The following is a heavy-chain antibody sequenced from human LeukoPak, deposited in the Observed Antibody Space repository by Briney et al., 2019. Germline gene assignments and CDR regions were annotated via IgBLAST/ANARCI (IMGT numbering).Heavy chain of an antibody. CDR1: GFTFSDYS. J-gene: IGHJ6*03. CDR2: INTSGGYT. V-gene: IGHV3-21*01. Sequence: GGSLRLSCGAPGFTFSDYSMNWVRQAPGKGLAWVASINTSGGYTYYADSLKGRFTLSRENAQNSLFLQMNRLRAEDTAVYFCATSGGFVLPNAITGNWYMDVWGRGTSVTVSS. D-gene: IGHD2-2*01. CDR3: ATSGGFVLPNAITGNWYMDV.